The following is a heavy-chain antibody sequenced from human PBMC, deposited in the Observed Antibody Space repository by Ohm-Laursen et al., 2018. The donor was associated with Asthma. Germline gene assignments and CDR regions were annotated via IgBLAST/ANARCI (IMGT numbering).Heavy chain of an antibody. CDR2: IIPIFGTA. CDR1: GGTFSSYA. J-gene: IGHJ3*02. V-gene: IGHV1-69*13. D-gene: IGHD2-21*01. Sequence: SVKVSCKASGGTFSSYAISWVRQAPGQGLEWMGGIIPIFGTANYAQKFQGRVTITADESTSTAYMELSSLRSEDTAVYYCARSEGVIAMGRDAFDIWGQGTMVTVSS. CDR3: ARSEGVIAMGRDAFDI.